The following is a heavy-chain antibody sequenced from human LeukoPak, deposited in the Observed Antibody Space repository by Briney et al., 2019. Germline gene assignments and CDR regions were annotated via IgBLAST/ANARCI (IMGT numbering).Heavy chain of an antibody. CDR3: ASLAVAGSFSFDY. CDR1: GGSFSGYY. D-gene: IGHD6-19*01. V-gene: IGHV4-34*01. J-gene: IGHJ4*02. CDR2: INHSGST. Sequence: SETLSLTCAVYGGSFSGYYWSWIRQPPGKGLEWIGEINHSGSTNYNPSLKSRVTISVDTSKNQFSLKLSSVTAADTAVYYCASLAVAGSFSFDYWGQGTLVTVSS.